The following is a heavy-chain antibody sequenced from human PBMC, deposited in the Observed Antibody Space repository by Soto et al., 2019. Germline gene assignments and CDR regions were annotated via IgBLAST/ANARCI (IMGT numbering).Heavy chain of an antibody. V-gene: IGHV3-23*01. CDR2: ISGSGGST. CDR1: GFTFSSYA. J-gene: IGHJ4*02. CDR3: AKEHRQVVRGVIDYFDY. Sequence: GGSLRLSCAASGFTFSSYAMSWVRQAPGKGLEWVSAISGSGGSTYYADSVKGRFTISRDNSKNTLYLQMNSLRAEDTAVYYCAKEHRQVVRGVIDYFDYWGQGTLVTVSS. D-gene: IGHD3-10*01.